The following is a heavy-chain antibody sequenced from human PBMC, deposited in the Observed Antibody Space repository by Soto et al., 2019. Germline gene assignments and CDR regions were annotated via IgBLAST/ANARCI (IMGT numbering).Heavy chain of an antibody. CDR1: GFTFNSYA. Sequence: PGGSLRLSCAASGFTFNSYAMTWVRQAPGKGLEWVSIISSSGDGTYYVDSVKGRFTISRDNSRNTLNLQMNSLRAEDTAVYYCASPDPTVGSDAFDIWGQGTMVTVSS. J-gene: IGHJ3*02. CDR2: ISSSGDGT. CDR3: ASPDPTVGSDAFDI. V-gene: IGHV3-23*01. D-gene: IGHD4-17*01.